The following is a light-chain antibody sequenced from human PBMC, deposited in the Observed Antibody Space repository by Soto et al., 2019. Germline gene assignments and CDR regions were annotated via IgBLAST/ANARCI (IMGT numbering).Light chain of an antibody. Sequence: AIQMTQSPSSLSASVGDRVTITCRASQAIRNDLGWFQQKPGKAPQYLIQAASILQSGVPSRFSGSGSGTEFILTINNLQPEDFASYFCLQVYSFPRTFGLGTKVDIK. CDR1: QAIRND. V-gene: IGKV1-6*01. J-gene: IGKJ1*01. CDR3: LQVYSFPRT. CDR2: AAS.